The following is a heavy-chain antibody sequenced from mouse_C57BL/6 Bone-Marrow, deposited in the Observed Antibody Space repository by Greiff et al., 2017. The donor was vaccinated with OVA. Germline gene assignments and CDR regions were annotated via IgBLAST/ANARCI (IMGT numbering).Heavy chain of an antibody. Sequence: EVQRVESGGDLVKPGGSLKLSCAASGFTFSSYGMSWVRQTPDKRLEWVATISSGGSYTYYPDSVKGRFTISRDNAKNTLYLQMSSLKSEDTAMYYCARRYYYGSSYGAWFAYWGQGTLVTVSA. CDR3: ARRYYYGSSYGAWFAY. V-gene: IGHV5-6*01. J-gene: IGHJ3*01. D-gene: IGHD1-1*01. CDR2: ISSGGSYT. CDR1: GFTFSSYG.